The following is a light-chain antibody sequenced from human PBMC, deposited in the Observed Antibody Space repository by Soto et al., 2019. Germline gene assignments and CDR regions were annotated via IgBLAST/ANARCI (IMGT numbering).Light chain of an antibody. J-gene: IGKJ3*01. V-gene: IGKV1-5*03. Sequence: DIQMTQSPSTLSASVGDRATITCRASQSINSWLAWYQQKPGKAPKLLIYRASTLESGVPSRFSGSGSGTEFTLTISSLQPDDFPTYYCQHYNTYSGTFGPGTKVDI. CDR1: QSINSW. CDR3: QHYNTYSGT. CDR2: RAS.